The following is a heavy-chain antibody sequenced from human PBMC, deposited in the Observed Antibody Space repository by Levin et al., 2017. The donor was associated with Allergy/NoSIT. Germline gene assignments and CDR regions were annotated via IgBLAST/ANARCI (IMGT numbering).Heavy chain of an antibody. J-gene: IGHJ6*02. D-gene: IGHD1-26*01. CDR3: ARDIVEEWELLELEYAMDV. V-gene: IGHV1-2*02. Sequence: ASVKVSCKASGYTFTGYYMHWVRQAPGQGLEWMGWINPKSGGTNYAQKFQGRVTMTRDTSISTAYMELSRLSSDDTAVYYCARDIVEEWELLELEYAMDVWGQGTTVTVSS. CDR1: GYTFTGYY. CDR2: INPKSGGT.